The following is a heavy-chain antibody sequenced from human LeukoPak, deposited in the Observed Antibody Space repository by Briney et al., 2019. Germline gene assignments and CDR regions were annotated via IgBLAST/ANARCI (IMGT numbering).Heavy chain of an antibody. V-gene: IGHV1-46*01. D-gene: IGHD1-14*01. CDR3: ARDLGIRYAFDI. CDR1: GYTCTSYD. J-gene: IGHJ3*02. Sequence: ASVRLSCKASGYTCTSYDMHWVRQAPGQGLEWMGIINPSGGSTSYAQKFQGRVTMTTDTSTSTVYMELSSLRFEDTAVYYCARDLGIRYAFDIWGQGTMVPVSS. CDR2: INPSGGST.